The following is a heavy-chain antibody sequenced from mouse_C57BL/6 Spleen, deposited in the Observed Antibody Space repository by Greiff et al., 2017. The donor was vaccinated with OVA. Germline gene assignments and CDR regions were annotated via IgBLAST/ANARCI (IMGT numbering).Heavy chain of an antibody. CDR3: ARDELGYFDY. CDR1: GYSITSGYY. D-gene: IGHD4-1*01. J-gene: IGHJ2*01. V-gene: IGHV3-6*01. Sequence: EVQLQQSGPGLVKPSQSLSLTCSVTGYSITSGYYWNWIRQFPGNKLEWMGYISYDGSNNYNPSLKNRISITRDTSKNQFFLKLNSVTTEDTATYYCARDELGYFDYWGQGTTLTVSS. CDR2: ISYDGSN.